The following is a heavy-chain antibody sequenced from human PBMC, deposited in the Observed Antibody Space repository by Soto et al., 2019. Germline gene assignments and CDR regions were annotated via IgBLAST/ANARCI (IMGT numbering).Heavy chain of an antibody. CDR2: IKQDGSEE. V-gene: IGHV3-7*03. Sequence: PGGSLRVSCSASGFTFNTYWMTWVRQAPGKGLEWVANIKQDGSEEYYVDSVKGRFTISRDNAKNSLYLQMKSLRVEDPAEYYCARGRLYLTYWGQGTPVTVSS. CDR1: GFTFNTYW. D-gene: IGHD2-8*01. J-gene: IGHJ4*02. CDR3: ARGRLYLTY.